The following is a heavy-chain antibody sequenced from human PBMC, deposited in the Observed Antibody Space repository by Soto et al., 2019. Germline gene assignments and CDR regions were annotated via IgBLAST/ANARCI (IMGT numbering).Heavy chain of an antibody. CDR1: GGSISSGGYS. V-gene: IGHV4-30-2*01. D-gene: IGHD2-21*01. CDR2: IYHSGST. Sequence: QLQLQESGSGLVKPSQTLSLTCAVSGGSISSGGYSWSWIRQPPGKGLEWIGYIYHSGSTYYNPSLKSRVTISVDRSKNQFSLKLSSVIAADTAVYYCARVYSYEPYYFDYWGQGTLVTVSS. CDR3: ARVYSYEPYYFDY. J-gene: IGHJ4*02.